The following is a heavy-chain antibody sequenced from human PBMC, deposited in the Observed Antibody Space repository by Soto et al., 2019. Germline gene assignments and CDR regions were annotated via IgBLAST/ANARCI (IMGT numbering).Heavy chain of an antibody. CDR2: IYPGDSDT. CDR1: GYSFTNYW. V-gene: IGHV5-51*01. D-gene: IGHD3-22*01. J-gene: IGHJ3*02. CDR3: AFYSYDRGGYYAAFDI. Sequence: GESLKISCKGSGYSFTNYWIGWVRQLPGKGLEWMGIIYPGDSDTRYRPSFQGQVTISADKSISTAYLQWSSLKASDTAFYYCAFYSYDRGGYYAAFDIWGQGTMVTVSS.